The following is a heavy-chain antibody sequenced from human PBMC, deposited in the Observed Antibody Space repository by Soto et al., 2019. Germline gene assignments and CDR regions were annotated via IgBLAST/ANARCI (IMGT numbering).Heavy chain of an antibody. V-gene: IGHV3-66*01. Sequence: PVGSLRLSCAASGFTVSSNYMSWVRQAPGKGLEWVSVIYSGGSTYYADSVKGRFTISRDNSKNTLYLQMNSLRAEDTAVYYCARDRRFGELLYYYYYMDVWGKGTTVTVSS. CDR1: GFTVSSNY. CDR3: ARDRRFGELLYYYYYMDV. D-gene: IGHD3-10*01. J-gene: IGHJ6*03. CDR2: IYSGGST.